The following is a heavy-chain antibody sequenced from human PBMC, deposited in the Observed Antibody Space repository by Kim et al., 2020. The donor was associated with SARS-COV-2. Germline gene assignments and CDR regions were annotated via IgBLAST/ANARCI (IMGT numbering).Heavy chain of an antibody. CDR2: SGST. Sequence: SGSTYHNPSLESRVHISVDTSKNPFSLKLSSVTAADTAVYYCASLWYFDLWGRGTLVTVSS. J-gene: IGHJ2*01. CDR3: ASLWYFDL. V-gene: IGHV4-39*01.